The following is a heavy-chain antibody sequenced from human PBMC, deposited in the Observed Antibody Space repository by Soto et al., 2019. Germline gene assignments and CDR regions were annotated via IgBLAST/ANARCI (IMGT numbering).Heavy chain of an antibody. D-gene: IGHD2-21*02. J-gene: IGHJ4*02. CDR2: IKPDGSAT. CDR3: ARAGYCGPGCYYYFDY. V-gene: IGHV3-7*01. CDR1: GFTFGSYW. Sequence: VQLVESGGGLVQPGGSLRLSCAVSGFTFGSYWMNWVRLIPGKGLEWVAYIKPDGSATYYVDSVKGRFTISRDNAKNSLYLQMNSLRVEDTSVYYCARAGYCGPGCYYYFDYWGQGTLVPVFS.